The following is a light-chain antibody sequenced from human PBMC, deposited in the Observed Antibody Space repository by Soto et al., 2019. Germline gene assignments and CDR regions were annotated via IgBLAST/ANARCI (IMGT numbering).Light chain of an antibody. CDR2: HAS. Sequence: DIQMTQSPSTLSASVGDTVTITCRASQSLSSWLAWYQQKPGKAPKLLIYHASSLESGVPSRFSGSGSETEFTLTISSLQPDDFATYYCHQYNSYLYTVGQGTKLEIK. CDR3: HQYNSYLYT. CDR1: QSLSSW. V-gene: IGKV1-5*01. J-gene: IGKJ2*01.